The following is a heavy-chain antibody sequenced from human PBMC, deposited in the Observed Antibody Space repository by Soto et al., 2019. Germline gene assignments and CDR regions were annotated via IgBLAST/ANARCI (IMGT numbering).Heavy chain of an antibody. V-gene: IGHV1-8*01. D-gene: IGHD6-13*01. Sequence: QVQLVQSGAEVKKPGASVKVSCKASGYTFTSYDINWVRQATGQGLEWMGWMNPNSGNTGYAQKFQGRVTMTRNTSIRTAYMELSSLRSEDRAVYYCARDKGIAAAELMDVWGQGTTVTVSS. CDR2: MNPNSGNT. CDR3: ARDKGIAAAELMDV. CDR1: GYTFTSYD. J-gene: IGHJ6*01.